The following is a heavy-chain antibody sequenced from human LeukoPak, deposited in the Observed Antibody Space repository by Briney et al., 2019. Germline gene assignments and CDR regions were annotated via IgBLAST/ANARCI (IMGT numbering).Heavy chain of an antibody. CDR3: ARVRGSGWYFDY. Sequence: GGSLRLSCAASGFTFSSYAMSWVRQAPGKGLEWVSAISGSGGSTYYADSVKGRFTISRDNSKNTLYLQMNSLRDEDTAVYHCARVRGSGWYFDYWGQGTLVTVSS. V-gene: IGHV3-23*01. J-gene: IGHJ4*02. CDR1: GFTFSSYA. CDR2: ISGSGGST. D-gene: IGHD6-19*01.